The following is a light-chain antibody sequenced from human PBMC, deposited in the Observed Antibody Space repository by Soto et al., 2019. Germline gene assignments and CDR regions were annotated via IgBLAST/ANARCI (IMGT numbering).Light chain of an antibody. CDR1: SSDVGGYNY. V-gene: IGLV2-14*01. CDR3: SSYTSSSTLA. J-gene: IGLJ3*02. Sequence: QSALTQPASVSGSPGQSITISCTGTSSDVGGYNYVSWYQQHPGKAPKLVIYEVSNRPSGVSNRFSGSKSGNTASLTISGLQAGDEADYYCSSYTSSSTLAFGGGTKLTVL. CDR2: EVS.